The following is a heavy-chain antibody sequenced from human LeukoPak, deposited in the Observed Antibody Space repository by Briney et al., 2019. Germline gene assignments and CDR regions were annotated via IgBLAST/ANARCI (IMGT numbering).Heavy chain of an antibody. CDR2: INHSEST. V-gene: IGHV4-34*01. D-gene: IGHD3-10*01. J-gene: IGHJ6*03. CDR3: ARGTRVVEGSGSYHWANYYYYMDV. Sequence: PSEALSLTCAVYGGSFSGYYWSWIRQPPGKGLEWIGEINHSESTNYNPSLKSRVTISVDTSKNQFSLKLSSVTAADTAVYYCARGTRVVEGSGSYHWANYYYYMDVWGKGTTVTVSS. CDR1: GGSFSGYY.